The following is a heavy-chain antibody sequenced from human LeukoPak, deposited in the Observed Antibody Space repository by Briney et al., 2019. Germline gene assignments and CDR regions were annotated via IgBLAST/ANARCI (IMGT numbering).Heavy chain of an antibody. CDR1: GGSISSNAYS. J-gene: IGHJ3*02. Sequence: SETLSLTCAVSGGSISSNAYSWSWIRQPPGKGLEWIGEINHSGSTNYNPSLKSRVTISVDTSKNQFSLKLSSVTAADTAVYYCARTRGITVIEDAFDIWGQGTMVTVSS. D-gene: IGHD6-19*01. V-gene: IGHV4-34*01. CDR3: ARTRGITVIEDAFDI. CDR2: INHSGST.